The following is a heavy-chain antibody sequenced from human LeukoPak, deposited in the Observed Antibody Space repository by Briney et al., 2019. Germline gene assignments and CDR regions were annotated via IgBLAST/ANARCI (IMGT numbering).Heavy chain of an antibody. CDR3: ARDGGSYYDY. J-gene: IGHJ4*02. V-gene: IGHV3-7*01. CDR1: GFNFISSW. CDR2: IKQDGSEK. Sequence: PGGSLRLSCAASGFNFISSWMNWVRQTPGKGLEWVANIKQDGSEKYYVDSVKGRFTISRDNAKNSLYLQMNSLRAEDTAVYYCARDGGSYYDYWGQGTLVTVSS. D-gene: IGHD1-26*01.